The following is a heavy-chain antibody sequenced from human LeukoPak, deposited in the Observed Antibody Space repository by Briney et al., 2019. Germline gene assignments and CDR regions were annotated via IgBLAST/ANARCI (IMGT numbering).Heavy chain of an antibody. J-gene: IGHJ3*02. CDR1: GYNFIGYY. Sequence: ASVKVSCKASGYNFIGYYMQWVRQAPGQGLEWMGIINPSGGSTSYAQKFQGGVTMTRDMSTSTVYMELSSLRSEDTAVYYCARVREYTGSYLGTGAFDIWGQGTMVTVSS. CDR3: ARVREYTGSYLGTGAFDI. V-gene: IGHV1-46*01. CDR2: INPSGGST. D-gene: IGHD1-26*01.